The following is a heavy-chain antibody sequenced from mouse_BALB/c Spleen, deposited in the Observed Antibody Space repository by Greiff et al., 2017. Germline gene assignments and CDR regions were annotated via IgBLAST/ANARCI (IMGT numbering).Heavy chain of an antibody. Sequence: VQLKESGGGLVKPGGSLKLSCAASGFTFSSYAMSWVRQTPEKRLEWVATISSGGSYTYYPDSVKGRFTISRDNAKNTLYLQMSSLRSEDTAIYYCASSQLGFAYWGQGTLVTVSA. J-gene: IGHJ3*01. V-gene: IGHV5-9-3*01. CDR1: GFTFSSYA. CDR2: ISSGGSYT. CDR3: ASSQLGFAY.